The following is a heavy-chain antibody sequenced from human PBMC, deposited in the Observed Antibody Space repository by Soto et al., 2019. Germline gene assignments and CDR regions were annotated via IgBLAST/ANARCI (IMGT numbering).Heavy chain of an antibody. CDR1: SGSLGDHC. D-gene: IGHD5-18*01. V-gene: IGHV4-34*01. Sequence: SETLSLTFAVFSGSLGDHCWTWIRQSPEKGLEWIGEIHPSGSTDYNPSLKSRLTLSLDTSKNQFSLKVASVTAADTAVYFCARGKPSGYRFGPRNFFYYGLDVCGPGTTLTVSS. CDR3: ARGKPSGYRFGPRNFFYYGLDV. J-gene: IGHJ6*02. CDR2: IHPSGST.